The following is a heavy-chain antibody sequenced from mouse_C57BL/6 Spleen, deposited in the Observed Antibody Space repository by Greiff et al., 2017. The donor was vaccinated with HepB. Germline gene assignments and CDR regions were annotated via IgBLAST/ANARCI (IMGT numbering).Heavy chain of an antibody. CDR1: GFTFSSYA. CDR2: ISSGGDYI. D-gene: IGHD2-9*01. Sequence: EVKLVESGEGLVKPGGSLKLSCAASGFTFSSYAMSWVRQTPEKRLEWVAYISSGGDYIYYADTVKGRFTISRDNARNTLYLQMSSLKSEDTAMYYCTRDKPPPYYGYDERYFDVWGTGTTVTVSS. CDR3: TRDKPPPYYGYDERYFDV. V-gene: IGHV5-9-1*02. J-gene: IGHJ1*03.